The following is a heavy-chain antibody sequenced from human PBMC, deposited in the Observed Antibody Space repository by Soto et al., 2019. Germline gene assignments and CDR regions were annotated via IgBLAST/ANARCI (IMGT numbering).Heavy chain of an antibody. Sequence: GESLKISCAASGFTFSSYWMHWVRQAPGKGLVWVSRINSDGSSTSYADSVKGRFTISRDNAKNTLYLQMNSLRAEDTAVYYCARSIAVAGQYYYYYYYMDVWGKGTTVTVSS. V-gene: IGHV3-74*01. J-gene: IGHJ6*03. CDR2: INSDGSST. D-gene: IGHD6-19*01. CDR1: GFTFSSYW. CDR3: ARSIAVAGQYYYYYYYMDV.